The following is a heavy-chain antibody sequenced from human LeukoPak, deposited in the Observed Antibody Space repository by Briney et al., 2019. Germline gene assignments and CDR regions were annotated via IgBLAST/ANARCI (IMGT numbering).Heavy chain of an antibody. CDR1: GFTFSSYA. Sequence: GGSLRLSCAASGFTFSSYAMHWVRQAPGKGLEWVAVISSDGSNKYYAGSVEGRFTISRDNYNNTLLLQMNSLRAEDSAVFYCARTDTSGWSRPLDCWGQGTLVTVSS. CDR3: ARTDTSGWSRPLDC. J-gene: IGHJ4*02. V-gene: IGHV3-30*04. CDR2: ISSDGSNK. D-gene: IGHD6-19*01.